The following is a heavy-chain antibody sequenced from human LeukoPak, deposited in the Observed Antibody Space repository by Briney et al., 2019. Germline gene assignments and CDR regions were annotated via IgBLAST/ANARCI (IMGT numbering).Heavy chain of an antibody. CDR2: MNPNSGNT. CDR3: ARGGFGRSSGWYENDY. J-gene: IGHJ4*02. V-gene: IGHV1-8*01. Sequence: ASVKVSCKASGYTFTSYDINWVRQATGQGLEWMGWMNPNSGNTGYAQKFQGRVTMARNTSISTAYMELSSLRSEDTAVYYCARGGFGRSSGWYENDYWGQGTLVTVSS. CDR1: GYTFTSYD. D-gene: IGHD6-13*01.